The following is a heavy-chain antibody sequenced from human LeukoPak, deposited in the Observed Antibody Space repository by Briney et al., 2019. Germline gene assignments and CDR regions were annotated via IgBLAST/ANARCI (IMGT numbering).Heavy chain of an antibody. V-gene: IGHV1-18*01. J-gene: IGHJ4*02. CDR2: ISAYNGNT. Sequence: ASVKVSCKASGYTLTTYGLSWVRQAPGQGLEWMGWISAYNGNTNYAQNLQGRVTMTTDTSTSTAYMELRSLRSDDPAVYYCVREGGDSSGYYFPYWGQGTLVTVSS. D-gene: IGHD3-22*01. CDR1: GYTLTTYG. CDR3: VREGGDSSGYYFPY.